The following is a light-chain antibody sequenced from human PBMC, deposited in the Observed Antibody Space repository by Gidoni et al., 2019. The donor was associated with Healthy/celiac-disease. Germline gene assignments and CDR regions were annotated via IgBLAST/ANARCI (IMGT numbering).Light chain of an antibody. CDR2: AAS. CDR1: HGISSY. Sequence: IRLTPSPSSFSASTGDRVTITCRASHGISSYLAWYQQKPGKAPKLLIYAASTLQSGVPSRFSGSGSGTDFTLTISCLQSEDFATYYCQQYYSYPLTFGGGTKVEIK. CDR3: QQYYSYPLT. J-gene: IGKJ4*01. V-gene: IGKV1-8*01.